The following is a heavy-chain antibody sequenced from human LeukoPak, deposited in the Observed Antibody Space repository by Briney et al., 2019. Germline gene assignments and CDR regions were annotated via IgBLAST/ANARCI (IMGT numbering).Heavy chain of an antibody. CDR2: ISSSSNTI. CDR1: GFTISTYS. V-gene: IGHV3-48*01. CDR3: AELGITMIGGV. J-gene: IGHJ6*04. D-gene: IGHD3-10*02. Sequence: PGGSLRLSCAGSGFTISTYSMNWVRQAPGKGLEWVSYISSSSNTIYYADSVKGRFTISRDNAKNSLYLQMNSLRAEDTAVYYCAELGITMIGGVWGKGTTVTISS.